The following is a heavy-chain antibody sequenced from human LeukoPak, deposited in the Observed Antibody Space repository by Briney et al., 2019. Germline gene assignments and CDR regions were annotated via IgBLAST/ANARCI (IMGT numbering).Heavy chain of an antibody. J-gene: IGHJ4*02. Sequence: GGSLRLSCAASGFTFSSYGMHGVRQAPGKGREWVAVICYDGSNKYYADSVKGRFTISRDNSKNTLYLQMNSLRAEDTAVYYCAKAAYCSGGSCYHFDYWGQGTLVTVSS. D-gene: IGHD2-15*01. CDR2: ICYDGSNK. V-gene: IGHV3-33*06. CDR1: GFTFSSYG. CDR3: AKAAYCSGGSCYHFDY.